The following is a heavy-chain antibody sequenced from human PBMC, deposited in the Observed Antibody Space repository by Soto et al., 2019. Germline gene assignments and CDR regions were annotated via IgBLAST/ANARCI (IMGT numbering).Heavy chain of an antibody. D-gene: IGHD1-26*01. V-gene: IGHV1-69*06. CDR2: IIPIFGAT. CDR1: GGTFSSYA. CDR3: ARMGGSFLDS. J-gene: IGHJ5*01. Sequence: QVQLVQSGAEVQKPGSSVKVSCKASGGTFSSYAITWVRQAPGQGLDWMGEIIPIFGATNFAQKFQGRVTITADKSTTTAYMELSSLTSEDTAVYYCARMGGSFLDSWGHGTLVTGSS.